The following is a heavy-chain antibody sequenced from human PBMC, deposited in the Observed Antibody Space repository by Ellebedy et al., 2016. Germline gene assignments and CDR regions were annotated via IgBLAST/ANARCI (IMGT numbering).Heavy chain of an antibody. CDR1: GFIFNIAG. V-gene: IGHV3-23*01. J-gene: IGHJ4*02. D-gene: IGHD3-10*01. Sequence: GGSLRLSXAASGFIFNIAGMTWVRQAPGKGLAWVSAISASGASTYYADSVKGRFTISRDNSKNTLHLQMNSLRAEDTAVYYCAKGSENDYWGQGTLVTVSS. CDR2: ISASGAST. CDR3: AKGSENDY.